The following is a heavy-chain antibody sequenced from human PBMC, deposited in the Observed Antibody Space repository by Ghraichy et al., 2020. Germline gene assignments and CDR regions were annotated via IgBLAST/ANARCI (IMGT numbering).Heavy chain of an antibody. V-gene: IGHV4-61*01. CDR1: GGSVSSATYF. D-gene: IGHD4-17*01. J-gene: IGHJ4*02. CDR3: ASTTALDYARD. CDR2: IFNIART. Sequence: SQTLSLTCTVSGGSVSSATYFWSWIRQPPGKALEFIGYIFNIARTTYNPSLRGRVTMSVDTSKNQFSLHLSSVTAADTAVYYCASTTALDYARDWGQGTLVTVSS.